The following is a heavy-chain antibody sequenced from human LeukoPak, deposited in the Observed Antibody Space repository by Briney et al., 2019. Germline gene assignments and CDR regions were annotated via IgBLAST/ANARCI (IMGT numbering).Heavy chain of an antibody. D-gene: IGHD3-22*01. CDR2: INPNSGGT. CDR1: GYTFTSYY. V-gene: IGHV1-2*02. Sequence: GASVKVSCKASGYTFTSYYIHWVRQAPGQGLEWMGIINPNSGGTNYAQKFQGRVTMTRDTSISTAYMELSRLRSDDTAVYYCAAEDYYDSSGFDYWGQGTLVTVSS. CDR3: AAEDYYDSSGFDY. J-gene: IGHJ4*02.